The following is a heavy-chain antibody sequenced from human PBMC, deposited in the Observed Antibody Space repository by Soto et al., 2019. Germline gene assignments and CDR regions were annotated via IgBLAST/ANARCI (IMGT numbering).Heavy chain of an antibody. J-gene: IGHJ6*02. V-gene: IGHV1-69*13. CDR2: IIPIFGTA. CDR1: GGTFSSYA. D-gene: IGHD3-3*01. CDR3: ARDPVGVVNLYYYYGMDV. Sequence: SVKVSCKASGGTFSSYAISWVRQAPGQGLEWMGGIIPIFGTANYAQKFQGRVTITADESTSTAYMELSSLRSEDTAVYYCARDPVGVVNLYYYYGMDVWGQGTTVTVSS.